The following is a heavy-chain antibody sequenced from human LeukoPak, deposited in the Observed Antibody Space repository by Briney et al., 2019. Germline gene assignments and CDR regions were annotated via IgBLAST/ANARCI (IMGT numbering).Heavy chain of an antibody. CDR3: ARGGTTGYSLPGS. J-gene: IGHJ5*02. V-gene: IGHV4-30-4*01. Sequence: SQTLSLTCTVSGASISSGDYYWSWIRQPPGKGLEWIGYISYSGSTYYNPSLKSRVTISVDTSKNQFSLRLSSGTAADTAVYYCARGGTTGYSLPGSWGQGTLVTVSS. D-gene: IGHD3-9*01. CDR1: GASISSGDYY. CDR2: ISYSGST.